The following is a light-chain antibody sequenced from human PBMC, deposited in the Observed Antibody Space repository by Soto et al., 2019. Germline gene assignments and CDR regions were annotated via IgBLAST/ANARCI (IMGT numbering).Light chain of an antibody. J-gene: IGKJ4*01. CDR2: WAS. CDR3: QQYYGYPLT. Sequence: DFVMTQSPDSLAVSLDERATIKCRSSQSVLSTSNDRNYLAWFQQRPRQPPKLLISWASTRGSGVPERFSGSGSGTDFTLTISSLQAEDVAVYYCQQYYGYPLTFGGGTKVEIK. V-gene: IGKV4-1*01. CDR1: QSVLSTSNDRNY.